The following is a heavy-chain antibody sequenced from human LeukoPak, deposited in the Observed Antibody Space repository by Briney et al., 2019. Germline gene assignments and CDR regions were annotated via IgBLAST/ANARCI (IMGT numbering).Heavy chain of an antibody. Sequence: PGGSLRLSCAASGFTFSSHWFHWVHQAPGKGLAWVSRITIDESSTNYVASVNGRFTISRDNAKRTVYLQMNSLTPEDTAVYYCARDGGTSTPFDYWGQGTLVTVSS. CDR2: ITIDESST. V-gene: IGHV3-74*01. CDR3: ARDGGTSTPFDY. CDR1: GFTFSSHW. D-gene: IGHD2-15*01. J-gene: IGHJ4*02.